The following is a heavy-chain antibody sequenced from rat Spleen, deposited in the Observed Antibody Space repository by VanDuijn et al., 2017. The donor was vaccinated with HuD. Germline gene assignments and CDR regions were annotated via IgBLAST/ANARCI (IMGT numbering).Heavy chain of an antibody. J-gene: IGHJ4*01. Sequence: EVQLQESGPGLVKPSQSLSLTCSVTGYSITSSYRWNWIRKFPGNKLEWMGYIDSVGSTNYNPSLRSRISIARDTSKNQFFLQVNSVTTEDTATYYCARGGNYYYVMDAWGQGASVTVSS. CDR1: GYSITSSYR. V-gene: IGHV3-3*01. CDR3: ARGGNYYYVMDA. D-gene: IGHD1-10*01. CDR2: IDSVGST.